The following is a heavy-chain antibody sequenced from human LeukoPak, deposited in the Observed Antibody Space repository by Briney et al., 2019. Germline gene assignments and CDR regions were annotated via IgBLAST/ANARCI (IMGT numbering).Heavy chain of an antibody. J-gene: IGHJ4*02. CDR3: ARNQYNVIDS. CDR1: GYTFTSYD. Sequence: ASVKVSCKASGYTFTSYDINWVRQAPGQRPEWMGRINAENGDTEYSQKFQGRVTITRDTFASTCYVELSSLRSEDTAVYYCARNQYNVIDSWGQGTLVTVSS. CDR2: INAENGDT. V-gene: IGHV1-3*01. D-gene: IGHD1-14*01.